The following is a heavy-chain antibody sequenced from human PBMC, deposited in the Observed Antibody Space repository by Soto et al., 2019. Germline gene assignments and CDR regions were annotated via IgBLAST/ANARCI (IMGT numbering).Heavy chain of an antibody. V-gene: IGHV1-8*01. Sequence: ASVKVTCKASGYTFSDFDIKWLRQASGQGPELMGWMNAKSGDTFFPQRFQGKFNMTWDTSLSTAYMEVGSLTSDDTAIYYCARGNPFNYAGFDVWGQGTTVTVYS. D-gene: IGHD4-4*01. CDR1: GYTFSDFD. CDR3: ARGNPFNYAGFDV. J-gene: IGHJ6*02. CDR2: MNAKSGDT.